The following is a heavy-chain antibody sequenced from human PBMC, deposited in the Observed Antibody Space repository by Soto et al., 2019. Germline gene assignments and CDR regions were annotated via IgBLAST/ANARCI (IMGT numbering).Heavy chain of an antibody. J-gene: IGHJ4*02. Sequence: SETLSLTCTVSGGSISSYYWSWIRQPPGKGLEWIGYIYYSGSTNYNPSLKSRVTISVDTSKNQFSLKLSSVTAADTAVYYCARGPDYGDYYPSYYFDYWGQGTLVTVSS. CDR3: ARGPDYGDYYPSYYFDY. D-gene: IGHD4-17*01. CDR2: IYYSGST. CDR1: GGSISSYY. V-gene: IGHV4-59*01.